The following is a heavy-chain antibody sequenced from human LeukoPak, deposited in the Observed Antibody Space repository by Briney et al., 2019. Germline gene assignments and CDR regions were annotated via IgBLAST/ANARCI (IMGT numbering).Heavy chain of an antibody. D-gene: IGHD4-23*01. CDR3: ARDNSFENFDP. CDR1: GYSFTTSH. CDR2: ITGNGASR. Sequence: GASVKVSCKASGYSFTTSHMHWVPQAPGQGLEWMGTITGNGASRSFAQKFQGRLTMTRDMSTSTVYMEMSGLTSDDTAAYYCARDNSFENFDPWGQGTLVIVSS. J-gene: IGHJ5*02. V-gene: IGHV1-46*01.